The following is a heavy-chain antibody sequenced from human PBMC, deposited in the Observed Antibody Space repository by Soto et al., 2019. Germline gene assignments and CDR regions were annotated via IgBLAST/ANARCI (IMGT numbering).Heavy chain of an antibody. J-gene: IGHJ4*02. CDR1: GYTFTSYG. V-gene: IGHV1-3*05. CDR3: ARAPGGPGIAEY. Sequence: QVQLVQSGAEEKKPGASVKVSCKASGYTFTSYGMHWVRQAPGQRLEWMGWINAGNGNTKYSQKFQGRVTITRYTSASTAYMELSSLRSEDTAVYYCARAPGGPGIAEYWGQGTLVTFSS. D-gene: IGHD6-13*01. CDR2: INAGNGNT.